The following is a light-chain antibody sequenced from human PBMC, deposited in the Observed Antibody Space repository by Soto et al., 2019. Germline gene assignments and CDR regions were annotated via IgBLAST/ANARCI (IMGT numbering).Light chain of an antibody. J-gene: IGKJ1*01. Sequence: DIHMTQSPSTLSASIGDGVIITCRASESIRTWLAWYRQKPGKAPMLLIYKASTLKSGVPSRFSGSGSGSDFTLTISRLEPEDFAVYYCQQYGTFGQGTKVDIK. CDR3: QQYGT. CDR1: ESIRTW. CDR2: KAS. V-gene: IGKV1-5*03.